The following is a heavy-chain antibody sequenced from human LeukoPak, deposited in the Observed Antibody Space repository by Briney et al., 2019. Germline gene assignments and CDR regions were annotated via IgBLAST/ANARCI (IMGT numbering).Heavy chain of an antibody. Sequence: GGSLRLSCAASGFTFSSYGMHWVRQAPGKGLEWVAVISYDGSNKYYADSVKGRFTISRDNSKNTLYLQMNSLKTEDTAVYYCTTGYAWFGELYFDYWGQGTLVTVSS. D-gene: IGHD3-10*01. V-gene: IGHV3-30*03. J-gene: IGHJ4*02. CDR2: ISYDGSNK. CDR3: TTGYAWFGELYFDY. CDR1: GFTFSSYG.